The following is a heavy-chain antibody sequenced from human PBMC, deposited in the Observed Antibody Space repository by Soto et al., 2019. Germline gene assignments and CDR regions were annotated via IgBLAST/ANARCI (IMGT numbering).Heavy chain of an antibody. V-gene: IGHV3-30*18. CDR1: GFTFSSFG. CDR2: VSSDGSGK. D-gene: IGHD3-22*01. J-gene: IGHJ4*02. CDR3: AKDKAHLQTYYHF. Sequence: QVQLVESGGGVVQPGRSLRLSCSDSGFTFSSFGMHWLRQAPGKGLEWVAVVSSDGSGKFYVDSVKGRFIISRDNSKNTLYLEMNTVRVDDTAEYFCAKDKAHLQTYYHFWGQATLVTVSS.